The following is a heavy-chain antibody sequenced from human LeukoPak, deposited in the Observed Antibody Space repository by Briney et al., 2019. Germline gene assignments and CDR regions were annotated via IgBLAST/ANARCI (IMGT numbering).Heavy chain of an antibody. CDR3: AKEGGDCSSTNCYSWFDN. CDR2: IYYNGDS. Sequence: PSQTLTLTCAASGGSISSAAYYWGWIRQSPGKGLEWIGSIYYNGDSYSNSSLKSRVAIFVDTSKNQCCLKLSSVTAADAAVYYCAKEGGDCSSTNCYSWFDNWGQGPLVTVSS. V-gene: IGHV4-30-2*03. J-gene: IGHJ4*02. CDR1: GGSISSAAYY. D-gene: IGHD2-2*01.